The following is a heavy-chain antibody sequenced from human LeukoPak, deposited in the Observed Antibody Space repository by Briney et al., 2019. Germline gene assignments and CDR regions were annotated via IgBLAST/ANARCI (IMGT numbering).Heavy chain of an antibody. Sequence: ASVKVSCKASGFTFTSSAMQWVRQARGQRLEWIGWIVVGSGNTNYAQKFQERVTITRDMSTSTAYMELSSLRSEDTAVYYCAAAPGYSSGWFLFDYWGPGTLVTVSS. V-gene: IGHV1-58*02. J-gene: IGHJ4*02. D-gene: IGHD6-19*01. CDR2: IVVGSGNT. CDR1: GFTFTSSA. CDR3: AAAPGYSSGWFLFDY.